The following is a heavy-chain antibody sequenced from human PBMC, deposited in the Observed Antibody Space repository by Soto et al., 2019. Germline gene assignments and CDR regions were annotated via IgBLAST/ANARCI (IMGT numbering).Heavy chain of an antibody. CDR1: GHTFTSYG. CDR3: ARGDVVVTATTFDY. D-gene: IGHD2-21*02. Sequence: ASVKVSCKAYGHTFTSYGITWVRQAPGQGLEWMGWISAYNGNTNYAQKFQGRVTMTTDTSTSTAYMELRSLRSDDTAVYYCARGDVVVTATTFDYWGQGTLVTVSS. CDR2: ISAYNGNT. J-gene: IGHJ4*02. V-gene: IGHV1-18*01.